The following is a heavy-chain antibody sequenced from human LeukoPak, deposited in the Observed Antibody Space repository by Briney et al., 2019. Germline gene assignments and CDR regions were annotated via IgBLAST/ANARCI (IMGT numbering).Heavy chain of an antibody. D-gene: IGHD2-21*02. CDR3: ARGLIPGISYCGGDCYSLRWFDP. V-gene: IGHV4-59*12. Sequence: SETLSLTCTVSGGSISGYYWTWIRQPPGEALEYIGCIYYTGSTNYNPSLNSRVTISVDTSKNQFSLKLSSVTAADTAVYYCARGLIPGISYCGGDCYSLRWFDPWGQGTLVTVSS. CDR1: GGSISGYY. CDR2: IYYTGST. J-gene: IGHJ5*02.